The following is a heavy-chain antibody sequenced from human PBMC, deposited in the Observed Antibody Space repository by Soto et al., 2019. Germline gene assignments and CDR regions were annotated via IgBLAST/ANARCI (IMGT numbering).Heavy chain of an antibody. Sequence: QLHLVQSGAVVKKPGASVTVSCSASGYPVTAYYMHWVRQAPGRGLEWMGGINPATGAAKYTQTFQGRVTTTRAPSTSTVFMDLSGLTSEDTAVFYFARGGGVGVAGSAAFDMWGQGTLVTVSS. D-gene: IGHD3-3*01. CDR3: ARGGGVGVAGSAAFDM. J-gene: IGHJ3*02. CDR1: GYPVTAYY. V-gene: IGHV1-2*02. CDR2: INPATGAA.